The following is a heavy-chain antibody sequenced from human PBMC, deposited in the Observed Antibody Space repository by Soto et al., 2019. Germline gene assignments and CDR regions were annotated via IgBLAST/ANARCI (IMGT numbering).Heavy chain of an antibody. V-gene: IGHV3-21*01. D-gene: IGHD6-19*01. CDR1: GFTFSSYS. CDR3: AKDSKRWLVSSSYFDY. J-gene: IGHJ4*02. Sequence: GGSLRLSCAASGFTFSSYSMNWVRQAPGKGLEWVSSISSSSSYIYYADSVKGRSTISRDNAKNSLYLQMNSLRAEDTAVYYCAKDSKRWLVSSSYFDYWGQGTLVTVSS. CDR2: ISSSSSYI.